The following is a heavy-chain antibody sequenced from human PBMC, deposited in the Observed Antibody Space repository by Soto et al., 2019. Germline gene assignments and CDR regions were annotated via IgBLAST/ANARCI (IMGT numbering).Heavy chain of an antibody. Sequence: SDTLSLTCTFSCGSISSCGYYCIFILQHPGKGLEWICYIYYIGSTYYNPSLKSRVTISVDTSKNQFSLKLSSVTAADTAVYYCARDRATIFGVVHLSGMDVWGQGTTVTVSS. V-gene: IGHV4-31*03. CDR1: CGSISSCGYY. CDR2: IYYIGST. J-gene: IGHJ6*02. CDR3: ARDRATIFGVVHLSGMDV. D-gene: IGHD3-3*01.